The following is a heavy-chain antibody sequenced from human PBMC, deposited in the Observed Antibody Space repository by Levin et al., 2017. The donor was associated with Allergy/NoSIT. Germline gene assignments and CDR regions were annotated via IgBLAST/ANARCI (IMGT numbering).Heavy chain of an antibody. D-gene: IGHD3-10*02. V-gene: IGHV4-34*01. Sequence: SETLSLTCAVYGGSFGGYYWSWIRQSPGKGLEWIGEISHRGSTTYNPSLKSRVTIPVDTLRNQFSLKVNSVTAADKAVYYCARCSFRYGTFDVWGRGTEVTVSS. CDR2: ISHRGST. J-gene: IGHJ3*01. CDR3: ARCSFRYGTFDV. CDR1: GGSFGGYY.